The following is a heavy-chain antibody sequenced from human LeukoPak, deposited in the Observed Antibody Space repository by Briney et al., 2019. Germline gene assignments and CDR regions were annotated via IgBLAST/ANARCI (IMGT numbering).Heavy chain of an antibody. CDR1: GFTFSSYS. Sequence: GGSLRLSCAASGFTFSSYSMNWVRQAPGKGLEWVSYISSSSSTIYYADSVKGRFTISRDNAKNSLYLQMDSLRAEDTAVYYCARRRFGYYYDSSGYSDYWGQGTLVTVSS. CDR3: ARRRFGYYYDSSGYSDY. CDR2: ISSSSSTI. D-gene: IGHD3-22*01. V-gene: IGHV3-48*01. J-gene: IGHJ4*02.